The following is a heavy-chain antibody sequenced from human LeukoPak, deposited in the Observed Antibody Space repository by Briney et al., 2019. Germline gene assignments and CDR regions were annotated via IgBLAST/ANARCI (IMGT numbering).Heavy chain of an antibody. V-gene: IGHV1-18*01. J-gene: IGHJ4*02. CDR2: ISACNGNT. D-gene: IGHD3-22*01. CDR3: ARQALNYYDSSGYPDY. CDR1: GYTFTSYG. Sequence: ASVKVSCKASGYTFTSYGISWVRQAPGQGLEWMGWISACNGNTNYAQKLQGRVTMTTDTSTSTAYMELRSLRSDDTAVYYCARQALNYYDSSGYPDYWGQGTLVTVSS.